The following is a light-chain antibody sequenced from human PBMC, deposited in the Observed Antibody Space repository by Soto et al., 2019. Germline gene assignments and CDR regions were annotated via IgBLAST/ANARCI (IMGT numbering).Light chain of an antibody. V-gene: IGLV4-69*01. Sequence: QAVVTQSPSASASLGASVKLTCTLSSGHSSYAIAWHQQQPEKGPRYLMKLDSDGSHTKGDAIPDRFSGSSSRAERYLTISSLQSEDEADYYCQTWGTGIHVVFGGGTKLTVL. J-gene: IGLJ2*01. CDR3: QTWGTGIHVV. CDR2: LDSDGSH. CDR1: SGHSSYA.